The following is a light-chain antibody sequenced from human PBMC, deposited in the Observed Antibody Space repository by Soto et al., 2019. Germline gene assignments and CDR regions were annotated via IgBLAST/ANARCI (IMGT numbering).Light chain of an antibody. CDR2: DAS. V-gene: IGKV3-11*01. CDR1: QSVIKP. J-gene: IGKJ5*01. CDR3: QHRGEWPPGAT. Sequence: EIVLTQSPGTLSLFPGERATLSCRASQSVIKPLAWYQQKSGQSPRLLIYDASNRAPGIPARFSGSGSGTYFTLTISSLEPEDFAVYYCQHRGEWPPGATFGQGTRLEIK.